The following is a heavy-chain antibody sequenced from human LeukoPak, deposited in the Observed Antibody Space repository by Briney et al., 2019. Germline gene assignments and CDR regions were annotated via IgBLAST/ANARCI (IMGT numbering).Heavy chain of an antibody. CDR1: GGSFSGYY. V-gene: IGHV4-34*01. D-gene: IGHD6-6*01. Sequence: PSETLSLTCAVYGGSFSGYYWSWIRQPPGKGLEWIGEINHSGSTNYNPSLKSRVTISVDTSKNQFSLKLSSVTAADTAVYYCARGRLRSPRKIIAARPYYFDYWGQGTLDTVSS. CDR2: INHSGST. J-gene: IGHJ4*02. CDR3: ARGRLRSPRKIIAARPYYFDY.